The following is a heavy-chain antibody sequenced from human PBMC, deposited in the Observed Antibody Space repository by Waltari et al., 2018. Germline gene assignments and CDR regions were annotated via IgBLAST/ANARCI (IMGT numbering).Heavy chain of an antibody. CDR3: ARIPDSTNYYFDY. V-gene: IGHV5-51*01. Sequence: EVQLVQSGAEVKKPGASLTISCKGSGYSFTRYWIGWVRQMPGKGLEWMGIIYPGDSDTRYSPSFQGQVTISADKSISTAYLQWSSLKASDTAMYYCARIPDSTNYYFDYWGQGTLVTVSS. D-gene: IGHD3-22*01. CDR1: GYSFTRYW. J-gene: IGHJ4*02. CDR2: IYPGDSDT.